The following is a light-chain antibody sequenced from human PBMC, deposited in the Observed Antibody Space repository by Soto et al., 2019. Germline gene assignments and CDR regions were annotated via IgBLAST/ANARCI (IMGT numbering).Light chain of an antibody. J-gene: IGLJ2*01. V-gene: IGLV1-44*01. CDR2: GNN. CDR1: SSNIGSNT. Sequence: QSVLTQPPSASGTPGQRVTISCSGSSSNIGSNTVNWYQQLPGTAPKLLIYGNNERPSGFPDRFSGSKSGTSASLAISGLQSEDEADYYCAAWDDSLNGVLFGGGTKVTV. CDR3: AAWDDSLNGVL.